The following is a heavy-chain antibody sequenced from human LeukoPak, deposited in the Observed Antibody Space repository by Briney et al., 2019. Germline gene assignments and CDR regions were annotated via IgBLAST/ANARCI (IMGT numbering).Heavy chain of an antibody. CDR1: GYTVTNYY. CDR2: INPNISSR. D-gene: IGHD2-21*01. Sequence: RASVKVSCKASGYTVTNYYMHWVRQAPGQGLEWMGRINPNISSRTYAQKFQGRVTVTSDTSKSTVYMEVSSLRSEDTAIYYCARSGMWFSTNDWGQGTLVTVSS. CDR3: ARSGMWFSTND. J-gene: IGHJ4*02. V-gene: IGHV1-46*01.